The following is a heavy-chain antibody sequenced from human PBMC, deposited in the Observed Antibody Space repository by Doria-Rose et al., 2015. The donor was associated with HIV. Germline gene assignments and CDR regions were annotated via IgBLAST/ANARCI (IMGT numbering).Heavy chain of an antibody. CDR3: ARIKSSRWYHKYYFDF. D-gene: IGHD6-13*01. V-gene: IGHV2-26*01. Sequence: QITLKESSPVLVKPTETLTLTCTVSGVSLSSPGMGVRWIRQPPGKALEWLSNNVSDDERSYKTTLKSRLTISRGTSKSQVVLTMTDMDPVDTATYYCARIKSSRWYHKYYFDFWGQGTLVIVSA. CDR2: NVSDDER. CDR1: GVSLSSPGMG. J-gene: IGHJ4*02.